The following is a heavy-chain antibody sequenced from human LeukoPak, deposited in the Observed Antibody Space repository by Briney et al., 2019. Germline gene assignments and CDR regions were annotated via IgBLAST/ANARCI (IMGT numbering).Heavy chain of an antibody. CDR1: GYTFTSYD. CDR3: ARGPPNWGYDY. D-gene: IGHD7-27*01. J-gene: IGHJ4*02. V-gene: IGHV1-8*01. CDR2: MSPNGGDT. Sequence: ASVKVSCKASGYTFTSYDFNWVRQATGQRPEWMGWMSPNGGDTGYAQKFQDRVTMTRNTSISTAYMELSSPRSDDTAVYYCARGPPNWGYDYWGPGTLVTVSS.